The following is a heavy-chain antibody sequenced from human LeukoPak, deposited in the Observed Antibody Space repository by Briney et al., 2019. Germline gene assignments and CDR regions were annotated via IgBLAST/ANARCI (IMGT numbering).Heavy chain of an antibody. V-gene: IGHV3-33*01. Sequence: GSLRLSCAASGFTFSSYGLHWVRQAPGKGLEWVAVIWYDGSNKYYADSVKGRFTISRDNSKNTLYLQMNSLRAEDTAVYYCARDGVVVVAATYDGLDVWGQGTTVTVSS. J-gene: IGHJ6*02. D-gene: IGHD2-15*01. CDR1: GFTFSSYG. CDR3: ARDGVVVVAATYDGLDV. CDR2: IWYDGSNK.